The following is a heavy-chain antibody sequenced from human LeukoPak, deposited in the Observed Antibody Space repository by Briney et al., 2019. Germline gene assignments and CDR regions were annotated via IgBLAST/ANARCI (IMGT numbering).Heavy chain of an antibody. D-gene: IGHD3-10*01. CDR3: ARDSLPYYYGSGSYSDY. CDR2: ISGSGGST. J-gene: IGHJ4*02. Sequence: GGSLRLSCAASGFTFSSYAMSWVRQAPGKGLEWVSAISGSGGSTYYADSVKGRFTISRDNSKNTLYLQMNSLRAEDTAVYYCARDSLPYYYGSGSYSDYWGQGTLVTVSS. V-gene: IGHV3-23*01. CDR1: GFTFSSYA.